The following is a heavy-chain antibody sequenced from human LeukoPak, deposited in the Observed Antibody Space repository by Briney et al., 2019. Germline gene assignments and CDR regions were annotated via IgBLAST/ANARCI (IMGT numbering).Heavy chain of an antibody. D-gene: IGHD3-10*01. CDR1: GFTFSSYA. CDR2: ISSNGGST. Sequence: GGSLRLSCAASGFTFSSYAMHWVRQAPGKGLEYVSAISSNGGSTYYAHSVKGRFTISRDNSKNTLYLQMGSLRAEDMAVYYCARDLWFGDDYWGQGTLVTVSS. J-gene: IGHJ4*02. V-gene: IGHV3-64*01. CDR3: ARDLWFGDDY.